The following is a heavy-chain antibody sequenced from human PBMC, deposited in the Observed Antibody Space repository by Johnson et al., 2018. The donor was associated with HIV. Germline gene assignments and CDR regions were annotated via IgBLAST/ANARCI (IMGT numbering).Heavy chain of an antibody. CDR3: ARAAYSGSHHDAFDI. J-gene: IGHJ3*02. Sequence: QEKLLESGGGLVKPGGSLRLSCAASGFTFSDYYMSWIRQAPGKGLEWVSYISSSGSTIYYADSVKGRFTISRDNAKNSLYLQMNSLRAEDTAVYYCARAAYSGSHHDAFDIWGQGTMVTVSS. D-gene: IGHD1-26*01. CDR1: GFTFSDYY. CDR2: ISSSGSTI. V-gene: IGHV3-11*04.